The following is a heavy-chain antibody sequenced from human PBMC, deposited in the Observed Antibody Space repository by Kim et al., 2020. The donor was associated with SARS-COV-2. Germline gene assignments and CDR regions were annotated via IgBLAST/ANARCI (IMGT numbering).Heavy chain of an antibody. CDR1: GFTFSSYW. D-gene: IGHD2-15*01. V-gene: IGHV3-74*01. CDR2: INSDGSST. CDR3: TREDIVVVVAAKNGMDV. Sequence: GGSLRLSCAASGFTFSSYWMHWVRQAPGKGLVWVSRINSDGSSTSYADSVKGRFTISRDNAKNTLYLQMNSLRAEDTAVYYCTREDIVVVVAAKNGMDVWGQGTTVTV. J-gene: IGHJ6*02.